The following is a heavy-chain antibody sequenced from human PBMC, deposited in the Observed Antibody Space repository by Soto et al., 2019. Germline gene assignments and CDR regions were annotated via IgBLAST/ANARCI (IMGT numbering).Heavy chain of an antibody. J-gene: IGHJ4*02. CDR3: ARDGSGNLDY. V-gene: IGHV3-53*01. Sequence: ESGGGLMQPGGSLRLSCVGSGFTVSGHYMNWVRQAPGKGLEWVSVLYSGGDTYYADSVKGRFTISRDSSKNTLYLQMDSLRTEDTAMYYCARDGSGNLDYWGRGTQVTVSS. CDR2: LYSGGDT. D-gene: IGHD3-10*01. CDR1: GFTVSGHY.